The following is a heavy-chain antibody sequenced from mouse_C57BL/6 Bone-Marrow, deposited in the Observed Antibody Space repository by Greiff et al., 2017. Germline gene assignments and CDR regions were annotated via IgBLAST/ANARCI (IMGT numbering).Heavy chain of an antibody. V-gene: IGHV5-9-1*02. CDR2: ISSGGDYI. J-gene: IGHJ4*01. D-gene: IGHD2-3*01. Sequence: EVKVEESGEGLVKPGGSLKLSCAASGFTFSSYAMSWVRQTPEKRLEWVAYISSGGDYIYYADTVKGRFTISRDNARNTLYLQMSSLKSEDTAMYYCTRDYDGGAMDYWGQGTSVTVSS. CDR3: TRDYDGGAMDY. CDR1: GFTFSSYA.